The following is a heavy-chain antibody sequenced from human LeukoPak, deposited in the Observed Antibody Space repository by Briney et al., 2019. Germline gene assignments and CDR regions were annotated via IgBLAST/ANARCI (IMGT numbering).Heavy chain of an antibody. CDR1: GGSVSRNSDY. J-gene: IGHJ4*02. D-gene: IGHD3-22*01. V-gene: IGHV4-39*07. Sequence: SETLSLNCTVSGGSVSRNSDYWGWIRQPPGKGLEWIGSIYYGGSTYYNPSLKSRVTISVDTSKNQFSLMVSSVTVADTGVYYCARNDYYSADYWGQGTLVTVSS. CDR3: ARNDYYSADY. CDR2: IYYGGST.